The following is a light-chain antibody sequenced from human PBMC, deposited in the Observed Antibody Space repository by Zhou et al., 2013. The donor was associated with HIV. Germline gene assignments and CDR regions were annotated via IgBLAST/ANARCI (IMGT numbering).Light chain of an antibody. J-gene: IGKJ1*01. CDR3: QQSYSWT. CDR2: KAS. Sequence: DFQMTQSPSTLSASVGDRVTITCRASESMNRWLAWYLQKPGKAPKLLISKASHLETGVPSRFSASGSGTEFTLTISSLQPDDFATYYCQQSYSWTFGQGTKVEIK. CDR1: ESMNRW. V-gene: IGKV1-5*03.